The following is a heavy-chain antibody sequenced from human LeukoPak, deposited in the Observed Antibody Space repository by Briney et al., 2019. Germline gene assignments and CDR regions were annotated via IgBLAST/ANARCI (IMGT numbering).Heavy chain of an antibody. Sequence: GGSLRLSCAASGFTFSSYAMSWVRQAPGKGLDWVSGISDSGGSTYYADSVKGRFTISRDNSKNTLYLQMNSLRAEDTAVYYCAKDARTGVVNLGDNWFDPWGRGTLVTVSS. D-gene: IGHD3-16*01. CDR2: ISDSGGST. CDR3: AKDARTGVVNLGDNWFDP. V-gene: IGHV3-23*01. J-gene: IGHJ5*02. CDR1: GFTFSSYA.